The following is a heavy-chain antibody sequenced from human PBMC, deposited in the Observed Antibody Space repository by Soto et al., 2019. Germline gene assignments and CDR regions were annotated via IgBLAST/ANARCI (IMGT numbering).Heavy chain of an antibody. CDR2: VHSDGSST. V-gene: IGHV3-74*01. CDR3: ARGGVGSFDR. D-gene: IGHD1-26*01. CDR1: GFAFSSYW. J-gene: IGHJ4*02. Sequence: EVQLVESGGALGQPGGSLRLSCAASGFAFSSYWMHWVRQAPGKGLVWVSRVHSDGSSTSYADSVKGRFTISRDNAKNTVYLQMNSLRAEDTAVYYCARGGVGSFDRWGQGTLVTVSS.